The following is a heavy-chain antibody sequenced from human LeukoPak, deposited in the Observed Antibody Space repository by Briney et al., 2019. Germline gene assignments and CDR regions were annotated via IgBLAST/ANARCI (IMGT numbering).Heavy chain of an antibody. CDR2: ISYDGSAK. J-gene: IGHJ5*02. CDR3: VRGVGVSRFNYFDP. Sequence: GGSLRLSCAASGFTFSVYAIHWVRQAPGKGLEWVAAISYDGSAKYFGDSVKGRFTMSRDNSKNTLYLQMNSLTGEDTAVYYCVRGVGVSRFNYFDPWGQGTLVIVSS. D-gene: IGHD6-13*01. CDR1: GFTFSVYA. V-gene: IGHV3-30-3*01.